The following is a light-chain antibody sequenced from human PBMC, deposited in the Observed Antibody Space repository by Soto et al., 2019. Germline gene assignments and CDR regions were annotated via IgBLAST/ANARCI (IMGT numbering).Light chain of an antibody. Sequence: DIQMTQSPSSLSASVGDRVTITCRASQSISSYLNWYQQKPGKAPKLLIYAASSLQSGVPSRFSGSGSGTDFTLTISSLQPEDFATYYCQQSYSTLGTFGQGTTVDI. V-gene: IGKV1-39*01. CDR1: QSISSY. CDR2: AAS. J-gene: IGKJ1*01. CDR3: QQSYSTLGT.